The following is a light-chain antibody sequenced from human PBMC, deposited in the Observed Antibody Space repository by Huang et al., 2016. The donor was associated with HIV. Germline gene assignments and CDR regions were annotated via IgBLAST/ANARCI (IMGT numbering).Light chain of an antibody. V-gene: IGKV3-11*01. CDR3: QQRSNWAAIT. Sequence: EIVLTQSPATLSLSPGERATLSCRASQSIFSYLAWYQQKPGQAPRLLIYEASNRATGIPDRFSASGSGTDFTLTISSLEPEDFAVYYCQQRSNWAAITFGQGTRLEIK. J-gene: IGKJ5*01. CDR2: EAS. CDR1: QSIFSY.